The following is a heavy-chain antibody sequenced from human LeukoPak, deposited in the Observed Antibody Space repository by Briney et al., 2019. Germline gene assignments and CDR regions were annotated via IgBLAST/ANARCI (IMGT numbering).Heavy chain of an antibody. V-gene: IGHV3-21*01. CDR3: ARSHCSSTSCSIAFDI. CDR2: ISSSSSHI. D-gene: IGHD2-2*01. CDR1: GFTLSSNS. J-gene: IGHJ3*02. Sequence: PGGSLRLSCAASGFTLSSNSMNWVRQAPGKGLEWVSVISSSSSHIYYADSAKGRFTISRDNAKNSLYLQMNSLRAEDTAVYYCARSHCSSTSCSIAFDIWGQGTMVTVSS.